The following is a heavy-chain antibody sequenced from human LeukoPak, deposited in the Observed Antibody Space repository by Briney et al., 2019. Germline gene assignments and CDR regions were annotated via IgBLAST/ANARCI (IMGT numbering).Heavy chain of an antibody. V-gene: IGHV4-39*07. CDR3: ARVGDCTNGVCYRWYNWFDP. J-gene: IGHJ5*02. Sequence: SETLSLTCTVSGGSISSSSYYWGWIRQPPGKGLEWIGSIHYSGSTYYNPSLKSRVTISVDTSKNQFSLKLSSVTAADTAVYYCARVGDCTNGVCYRWYNWFDPWGQGTLVTVSS. CDR2: IHYSGST. CDR1: GGSISSSSYY. D-gene: IGHD2-8*01.